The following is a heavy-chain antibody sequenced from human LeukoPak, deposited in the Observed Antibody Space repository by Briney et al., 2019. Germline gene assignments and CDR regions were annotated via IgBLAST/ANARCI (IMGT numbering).Heavy chain of an antibody. CDR1: GFTFSSYG. CDR2: ISYDGSNK. V-gene: IGHV3-33*05. J-gene: IGHJ5*02. CDR3: ARDIAVAAHNWFDP. D-gene: IGHD6-19*01. Sequence: GRSLRLSCAASGFTFSSYGMHWVRQAPGKGLEWVAVISYDGSNKYYADSVKGRFTISRDNSKNTLYLQMNSLRAEDTAVYYCARDIAVAAHNWFDPWGQGTLVTVSS.